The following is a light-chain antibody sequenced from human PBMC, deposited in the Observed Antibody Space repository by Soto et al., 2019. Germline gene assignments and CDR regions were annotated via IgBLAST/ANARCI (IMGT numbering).Light chain of an antibody. CDR3: LVIYSGVGEV. J-gene: IGLJ1*01. CDR2: DTS. CDR1: TGAVTSGHY. V-gene: IGLV7-46*01. Sequence: QAVVTQEPSLTVSPGGTVTLTCGSSTGAVTSGHYPHWFQQKPGQAPRTLIYDTSNKHSWTPARFSGSLLGGKAALTLSGAQPEDEADYYCLVIYSGVGEVFGTATKVTVL.